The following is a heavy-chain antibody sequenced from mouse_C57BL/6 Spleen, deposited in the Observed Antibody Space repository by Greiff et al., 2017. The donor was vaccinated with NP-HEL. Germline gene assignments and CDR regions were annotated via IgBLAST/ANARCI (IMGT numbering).Heavy chain of an antibody. D-gene: IGHD2-2*01. CDR1: GYTFNSYW. V-gene: IGHV1-64*01. Sequence: VQLQQPGAELVKPGASVKLSCKASGYTFNSYWMHWVKQRPGQGLEWIGMIHPNSGSTNYNEKFKSKATLTVDKSSSTAYMQLSSLTSEDSAVYYCARVVTTEAMDYWGQGTSVTVSS. J-gene: IGHJ4*01. CDR3: ARVVTTEAMDY. CDR2: IHPNSGST.